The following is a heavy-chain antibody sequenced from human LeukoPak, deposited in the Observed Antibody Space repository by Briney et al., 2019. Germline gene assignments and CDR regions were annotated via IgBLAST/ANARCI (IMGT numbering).Heavy chain of an antibody. CDR3: ARDGDGGNSDY. CDR1: GDTFGSYA. Sequence: SVKVSCKAPGDTFGSYAISWVRQAHGQGLEWMGRTIPILGIAKYAQKFQGRLTITADTSTSTAYMELTNLRSDDTAVYYCARDGDGGNSDYWGQGTLVTVSS. D-gene: IGHD4-23*01. J-gene: IGHJ4*02. CDR2: TIPILGIA. V-gene: IGHV1-69*04.